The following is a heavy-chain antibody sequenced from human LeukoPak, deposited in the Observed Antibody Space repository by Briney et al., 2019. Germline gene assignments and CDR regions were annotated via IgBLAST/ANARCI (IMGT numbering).Heavy chain of an antibody. CDR3: ARDDFWAVAGTMGPTYGMDV. D-gene: IGHD6-19*01. J-gene: IGHJ6*02. CDR1: GFTFSSYA. V-gene: IGHV3-23*01. CDR2: ISGSGGST. Sequence: GGSLRLSCAASGFTFSSYAMSWVRQAPGKGLEWVSAISGSGGSTYYADSVKGRFTISRDNSKNTLYLQMNSLRAEDTAVYYCARDDFWAVAGTMGPTYGMDVWGQGTTVTVSS.